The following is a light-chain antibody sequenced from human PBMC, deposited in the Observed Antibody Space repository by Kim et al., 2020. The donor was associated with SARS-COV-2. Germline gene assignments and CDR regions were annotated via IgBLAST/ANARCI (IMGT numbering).Light chain of an antibody. Sequence: GKTVTLPGPPSSGSIATDYVQWYRQPPASAPATVIYADNERPSGVPDRFSGSSDASSNSASLTISGLKTEDEADYYCHSYDRDSHVFGTGTKVTVL. J-gene: IGLJ1*01. CDR1: SGSIATDY. V-gene: IGLV6-57*03. CDR3: HSYDRDSHV. CDR2: ADN.